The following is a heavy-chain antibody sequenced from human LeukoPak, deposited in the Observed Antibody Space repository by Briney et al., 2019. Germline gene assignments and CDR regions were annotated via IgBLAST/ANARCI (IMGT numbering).Heavy chain of an antibody. V-gene: IGHV4-34*01. J-gene: IGHJ4*02. CDR3: ARGRPGYKYYYGSSGLQGYYFDY. D-gene: IGHD3-22*01. Sequence: PSQTLSLTCAVSGGSFSGYYWSWIRQPPGKGLEWIGEINHSGSTTYNPSLKSRVTISVDTSKNQFSLKLSSVTAADTAVYYCARGRPGYKYYYGSSGLQGYYFDYWGQGTLVTVSS. CDR2: INHSGST. CDR1: GGSFSGYY.